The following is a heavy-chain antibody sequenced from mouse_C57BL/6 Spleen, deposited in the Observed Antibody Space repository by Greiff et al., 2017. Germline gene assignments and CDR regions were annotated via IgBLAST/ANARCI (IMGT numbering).Heavy chain of an antibody. CDR3: ATVGGYYGSYDAMDY. CDR2: INPNGGST. V-gene: IGHV1-64*01. CDR1: GYTFTSYW. D-gene: IGHD2-1*01. Sequence: QVQLQQPGAELVKPGASVKLSCKASGYTFTSYWMHWVQQRPGQGLEWIGMINPNGGSTNYNEKFKSQVILTVDKSSSTAYMQLSSLTSEDSAVYYCATVGGYYGSYDAMDYWGQGTSVTVSS. J-gene: IGHJ4*01.